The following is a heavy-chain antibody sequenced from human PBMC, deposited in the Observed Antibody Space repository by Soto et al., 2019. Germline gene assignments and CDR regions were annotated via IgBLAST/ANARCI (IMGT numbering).Heavy chain of an antibody. CDR3: ASGAASYYDTSRY. CDR1: GFNFNINA. J-gene: IGHJ4*02. Sequence: QVQLMESGGGVVQSGGSLRLSCAAPGFNFNINALHWIRQAPGEGLEWVAVMSPGGNSQYYADSVKGRFTISRDTSKRTLYVQMTSLRPEDTAVYYCASGAASYYDTSRYWGKGTLVTVSS. D-gene: IGHD3-22*01. CDR2: MSPGGNSQ. V-gene: IGHV3-30-3*01.